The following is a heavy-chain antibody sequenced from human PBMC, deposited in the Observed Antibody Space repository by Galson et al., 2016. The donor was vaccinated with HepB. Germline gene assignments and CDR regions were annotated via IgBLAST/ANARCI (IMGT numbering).Heavy chain of an antibody. V-gene: IGHV3-23*01. J-gene: IGHJ6*02. Sequence: SLRLSCAASGFTFSSYAMSWVRQAPGKGLEWVSAISGSGGSTYYADSVKGRFTISRDNSKNILYLQMKSLRDEDTAVYYCSKRPYSYGWHYGMDVWGQGTLVTVSS. D-gene: IGHD5-18*01. CDR2: ISGSGGST. CDR1: GFTFSSYA. CDR3: SKRPYSYGWHYGMDV.